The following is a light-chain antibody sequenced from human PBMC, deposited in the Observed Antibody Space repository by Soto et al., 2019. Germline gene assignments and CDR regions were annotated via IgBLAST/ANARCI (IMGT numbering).Light chain of an antibody. CDR1: SSNVGGYNF. CDR2: EVN. V-gene: IGLV2-23*02. Sequence: QSALTQPASVSGSPGQSIAISCTGTSSNVGGYNFVSWYQQHPGKAPKLLIYEVNKRPSGVSNRFSGSKSDNTASLTISGRQAEDEADYYCCSYGGDRIFGGGTQLTVL. CDR3: CSYGGDRI. J-gene: IGLJ2*01.